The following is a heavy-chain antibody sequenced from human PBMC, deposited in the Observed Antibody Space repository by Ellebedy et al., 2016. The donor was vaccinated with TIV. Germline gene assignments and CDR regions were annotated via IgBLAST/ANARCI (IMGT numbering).Heavy chain of an antibody. V-gene: IGHV3-48*04. CDR2: ISSSTSTK. D-gene: IGHD6-19*01. J-gene: IGHJ6*02. Sequence: GGSLRLXXAASRFTFSRYSMNWVRQAPGKGLEWVSYISSSTSTKYYADSVKGRFTISRDNAKNSLYLQMNSLRAEDTAVYYCARDAAVTGYGMDVWGQGTTVTVSS. CDR1: RFTFSRYS. CDR3: ARDAAVTGYGMDV.